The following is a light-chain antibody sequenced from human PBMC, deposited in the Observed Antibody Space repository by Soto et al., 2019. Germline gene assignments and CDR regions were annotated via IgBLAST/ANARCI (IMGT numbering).Light chain of an antibody. J-gene: IGLJ3*02. Sequence: QSALTQPASVSGSPGQSITISCTGTSSDLGSYNLVSWYQHHPGKAPKLIIYEATKRPSGISNRFSGSKSGNTASLTISGLQAEDEADYYCSSYTSSSTLVFGGGTKLTVL. CDR2: EAT. CDR3: SSYTSSSTLV. V-gene: IGLV2-14*02. CDR1: SSDLGSYNL.